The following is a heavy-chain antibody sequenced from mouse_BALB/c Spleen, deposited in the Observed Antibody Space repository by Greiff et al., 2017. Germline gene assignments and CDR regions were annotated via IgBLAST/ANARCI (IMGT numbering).Heavy chain of an antibody. Sequence: VQRVESGPSLVQPSQSLSITCTVSGFSLTSYGVHWVRQSPGKGLEWLGVIWRGGSTDYNAAFMSRLSITKDNSKSQVFFKMNSLQADDTAIYYCAKQDYGGMDYWGQGTSVTVSS. J-gene: IGHJ4*01. CDR1: GFSLTSYG. CDR2: IWRGGST. CDR3: AKQDYGGMDY. V-gene: IGHV2-5-1*01. D-gene: IGHD1-1*01.